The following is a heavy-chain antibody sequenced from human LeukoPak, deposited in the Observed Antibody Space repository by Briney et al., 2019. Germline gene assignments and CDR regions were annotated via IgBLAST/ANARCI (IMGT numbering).Heavy chain of an antibody. J-gene: IGHJ4*02. D-gene: IGHD2-15*01. CDR1: GGSISSYY. CDR3: ARDGPIGP. CDR2: IDSSGST. V-gene: IGHV4-59*01. Sequence: PSETLSLTCTVSGGSISSYYWSWIRQPPGKGLEWIGYIDSSGSTNYNPSLKSRVTISVDTSKNQFSLNVTSVTAADTAVYYCARDGPIGPWGQGTLVTVSS.